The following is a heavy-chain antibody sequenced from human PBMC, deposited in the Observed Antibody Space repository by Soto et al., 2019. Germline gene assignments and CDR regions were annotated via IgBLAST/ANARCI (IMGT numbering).Heavy chain of an antibody. V-gene: IGHV3-9*01. CDR1: GFTFDDYA. CDR2: ISWNSGSI. D-gene: IGHD3-10*01. J-gene: IGHJ4*02. CDR3: AKELFVRGSGSYYYLDY. Sequence: EVQLVESGGGLVQPGRSLRLSCAASGFTFDDYAMHWVRQAPGKGLEWVSGISWNSGSIGYADSVKGRFTISRDNAKNSLYLQRNSLRADDTALYYGAKELFVRGSGSYYYLDYWGQGTLVTVSS.